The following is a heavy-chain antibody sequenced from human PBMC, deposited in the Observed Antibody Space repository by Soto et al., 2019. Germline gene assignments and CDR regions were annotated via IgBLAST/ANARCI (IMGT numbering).Heavy chain of an antibody. V-gene: IGHV1-18*01. Sequence: ASVKVSCKASGYTFTSYGISWVRQAPGQGLEWMGWISAYNGNTNYAQKLQGRVTMTTDTSTSTAYMELGSLGSDDTAVYYGASLGYSGYWFDPWGQGTLVTVSS. J-gene: IGHJ5*02. CDR2: ISAYNGNT. CDR3: ASLGYSGYWFDP. D-gene: IGHD6-13*01. CDR1: GYTFTSYG.